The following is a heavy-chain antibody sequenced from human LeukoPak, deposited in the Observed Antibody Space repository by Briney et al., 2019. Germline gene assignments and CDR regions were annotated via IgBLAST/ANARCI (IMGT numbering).Heavy chain of an antibody. CDR3: ARDSCSSTSCAD. CDR1: GGTFSSYA. Sequence: SVKVPCKASGGTFSSYAISWVRQAPGQGLEWMGRIIPIFGTANYAQKFQGRVTITADKSTSTAYMELSSLRSEDTAVYYCARDSCSSTSCADWGQGTLVTVSS. V-gene: IGHV1-69*06. D-gene: IGHD2-2*01. J-gene: IGHJ4*02. CDR2: IIPIFGTA.